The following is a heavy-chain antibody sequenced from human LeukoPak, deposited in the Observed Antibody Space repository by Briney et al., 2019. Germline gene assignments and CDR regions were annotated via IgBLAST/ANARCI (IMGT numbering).Heavy chain of an antibody. CDR3: ARDGEYYGPGNWFDP. J-gene: IGHJ5*02. Sequence: PGGSLRLSCAASGFTFSSYFMTWVRQAPGKGLEWVANIMQDGSKKYYVDSVKGRFSISRDNAKNSLFLHMNSLRAEDTAVYYCARDGEYYGPGNWFDPWGQGTLVTVSS. V-gene: IGHV3-7*01. D-gene: IGHD3-10*01. CDR1: GFTFSSYF. CDR2: IMQDGSKK.